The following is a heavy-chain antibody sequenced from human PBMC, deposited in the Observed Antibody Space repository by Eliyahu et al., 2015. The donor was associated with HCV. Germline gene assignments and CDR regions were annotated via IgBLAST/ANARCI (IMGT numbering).Heavy chain of an antibody. CDR1: GFTFRXXG. CDR2: VSSDGTRK. D-gene: IGHD1-1*01. V-gene: IGHV3-30*18. J-gene: IGHJ4*02. CDR3: AKDRATTWSFDF. Sequence: QVQLVESGGGVVQPGRSLRLSCAASGFTFRXXGTPWVRQAPGKGLEWLAFVSSDGTRKYYADSVKGRLTFSSDHSRNTLDLQMTSLRGEDTAVYWCAKDRATTWSFDFWGQGTLVIVSS.